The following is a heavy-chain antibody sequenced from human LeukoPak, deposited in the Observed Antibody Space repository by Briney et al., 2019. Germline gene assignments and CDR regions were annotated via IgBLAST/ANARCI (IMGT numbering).Heavy chain of an antibody. D-gene: IGHD6-13*01. CDR2: ISAYNGNT. Sequence: ASVKVSCKASGGTFSSYAISWVRQAPGQGLEWMGWISAYNGNTNYAQKLQGRVTMTTDTSTSTAYMELRSLRSDDTAVYYCAREGPYSSSSYYYYMDVWGKGTTVTVSS. CDR1: GGTFSSYA. CDR3: AREGPYSSSSYYYYMDV. V-gene: IGHV1-18*01. J-gene: IGHJ6*03.